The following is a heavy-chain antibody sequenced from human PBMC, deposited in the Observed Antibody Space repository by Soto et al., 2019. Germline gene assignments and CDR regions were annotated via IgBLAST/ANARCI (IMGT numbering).Heavy chain of an antibody. J-gene: IGHJ3*01. V-gene: IGHV3-33*01. CDR2: IWYDGSKK. CDR1: GFIFSNYV. CDR3: ARSPVGDAFNV. Sequence: GGSLRLSCAASGFIFSNYVMHWVRQAPGKGLEWVAVIWYDGSKKYYGDSVKGRFTISRDNAKNSLFLQMNSLTAEDTAVYYCARSPVGDAFNVWGQGTVVTVSS.